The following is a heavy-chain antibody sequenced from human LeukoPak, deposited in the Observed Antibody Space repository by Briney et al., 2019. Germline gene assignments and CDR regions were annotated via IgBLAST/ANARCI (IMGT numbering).Heavy chain of an antibody. CDR3: ARERGWLQLGGAFDI. J-gene: IGHJ3*02. CDR2: ISSSSSYI. CDR1: GFTFSSYS. D-gene: IGHD5-24*01. V-gene: IGHV3-21*01. Sequence: GGSLRLSCAASGFTFSSYSMTWVRQAPGKGLEWVSSISSSSSYIYYADSVKGRFTISRDNAKNSLYLQMNSLRAEDTAVYYCARERGWLQLGGAFDIWGQGTMVTVSS.